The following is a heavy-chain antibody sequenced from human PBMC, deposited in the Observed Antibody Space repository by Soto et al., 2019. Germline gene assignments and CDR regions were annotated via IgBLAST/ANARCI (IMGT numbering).Heavy chain of an antibody. CDR1: GFTFTSSA. CDR3: AASDNYYDSSGSDAFGI. D-gene: IGHD3-22*01. CDR2: IVVGSGNT. V-gene: IGHV1-58*01. Sequence: GASVKVSCKASGFTFTSSAVQWVRQARGQRLEWIGWIVVGSGNTNYAQKFQERVTITRDMSTSTAYMELSSLRSEDTAVYYCAASDNYYDSSGSDAFGIWGQGTMVTVSS. J-gene: IGHJ3*02.